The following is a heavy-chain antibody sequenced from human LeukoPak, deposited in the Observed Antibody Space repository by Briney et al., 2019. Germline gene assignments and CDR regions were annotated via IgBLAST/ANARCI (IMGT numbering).Heavy chain of an antibody. J-gene: IGHJ4*02. Sequence: GGSLTLSCAASGFTFSSYAMSWVRQAPGKGLEWVPAISGSGENTNYADSVKGRFTMSRDNSRNMLYLQMNSLRDEDTAKYYCAKTVSGSYSYQGGDYWGEGTLVTVSS. D-gene: IGHD3-16*02. CDR2: ISGSGENT. V-gene: IGHV3-23*01. CDR1: GFTFSSYA. CDR3: AKTVSGSYSYQGGDY.